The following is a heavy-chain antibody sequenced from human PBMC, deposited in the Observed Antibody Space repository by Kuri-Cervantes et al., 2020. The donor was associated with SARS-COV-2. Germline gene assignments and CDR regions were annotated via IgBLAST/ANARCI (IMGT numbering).Heavy chain of an antibody. CDR3: ASQGDYSPDVNPAHYAFDI. Sequence: SQTLSLTCAVSGYSISSGSYYWSWIRQPAGKGLEWIGYIYTSGSTNYNPSLKSRVTISVDTSKNQFSLKLSSVTAADTAVYYCASQGDYSPDVNPAHYAFDIWGQGTMVTVSS. V-gene: IGHV4-61*09. CDR2: IYTSGST. CDR1: GYSISSGSYY. D-gene: IGHD4-11*01. J-gene: IGHJ3*02.